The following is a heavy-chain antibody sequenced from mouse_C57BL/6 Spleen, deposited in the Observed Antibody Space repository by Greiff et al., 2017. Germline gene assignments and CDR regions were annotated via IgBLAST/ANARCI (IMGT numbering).Heavy chain of an antibody. V-gene: IGHV1-69*01. CDR2: IDPSDSYT. D-gene: IGHD2-1*01. CDR1: GYTFTSYW. CDR3: ARFGNYDWFAY. Sequence: VQLQQPGAELVMPGASVKLSCKASGYTFTSYWMHWVKQRPGQGLEWIGEIDPSDSYTNYNQKFKGKSTLTVDKSSSTAYMQLSSLTSEDSAVYYCARFGNYDWFAYWGQGTLVTVSA. J-gene: IGHJ3*01.